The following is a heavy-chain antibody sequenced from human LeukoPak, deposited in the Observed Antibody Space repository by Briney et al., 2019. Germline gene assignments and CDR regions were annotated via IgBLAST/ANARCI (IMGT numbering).Heavy chain of an antibody. Sequence: EASVTVSCKASGYTFTGYYMHWVRQAPGQGLEWMGWINPNSGGTNYAQKFQGRVTMTRDTSISTAYMELSRLRSDDTAVYYCARGGRIAAAGPTAFDYWGQGTLVTVSS. CDR3: ARGGRIAAAGPTAFDY. CDR2: INPNSGGT. D-gene: IGHD6-13*01. J-gene: IGHJ4*02. V-gene: IGHV1-2*02. CDR1: GYTFTGYY.